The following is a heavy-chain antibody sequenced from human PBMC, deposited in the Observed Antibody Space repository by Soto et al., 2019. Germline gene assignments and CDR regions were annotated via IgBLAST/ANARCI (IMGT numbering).Heavy chain of an antibody. Sequence: ASVKVSCKASGYTFTGYYMHWVRQAPGQGLEWMGIINPSGGSTSYAQKFQGRVTMTRDTSTSTVYMELSSLRSEDTAVYYCARLVQLDTDGYYYYGMDVWGQGTTVTVSS. CDR3: ARLVQLDTDGYYYYGMDV. V-gene: IGHV1-46*01. J-gene: IGHJ6*02. CDR2: INPSGGST. CDR1: GYTFTGYY. D-gene: IGHD1-1*01.